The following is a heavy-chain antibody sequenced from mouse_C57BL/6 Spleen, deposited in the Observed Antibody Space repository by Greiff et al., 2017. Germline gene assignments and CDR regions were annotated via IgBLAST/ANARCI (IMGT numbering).Heavy chain of an antibody. CDR2: IDPSDSYT. Sequence: VQLQQPGAELVKPGASVKLSCKASGYTFTSYWMQWVKQRPGQGLEWIGEIDPSDSYTNYNQKFKGKATLTVDPSSSTAYMQLSSLTSEDSAVYYCARVRESMDYWGQGTSVTVSS. V-gene: IGHV1-50*01. CDR1: GYTFTSYW. CDR3: ARVRESMDY. J-gene: IGHJ4*01.